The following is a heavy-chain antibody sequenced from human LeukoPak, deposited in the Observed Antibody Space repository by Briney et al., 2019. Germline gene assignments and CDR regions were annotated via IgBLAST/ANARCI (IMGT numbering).Heavy chain of an antibody. Sequence: PSETLSLTCNVSGDSIRNSYWSWIRQPPGKPLEWIGYRYYSGSTDSNPSLKSRVTMSIDTSENQFSLKLNSVTAADTAVYHCARGYYYMDLWGEGTTVIVSS. CDR3: ARGYYYMDL. CDR2: RYYSGST. V-gene: IGHV4-59*01. J-gene: IGHJ6*03. CDR1: GDSIRNSY.